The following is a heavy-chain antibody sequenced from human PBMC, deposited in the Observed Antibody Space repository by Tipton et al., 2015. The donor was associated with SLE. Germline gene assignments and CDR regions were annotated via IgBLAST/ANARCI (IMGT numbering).Heavy chain of an antibody. CDR1: GESFSDYY. CDR3: ARGWGDNWFDP. Sequence: TLSLTCAVYGESFSDYYWSWIRQSPGKGLEWIGEIDHSGSTDYNPSLKSRVTISFDTSNNKFPLNLTSVTAADTAMYYCARGWGDNWFDPWGQGTLVTVSS. V-gene: IGHV4-34*01. CDR2: IDHSGST. J-gene: IGHJ5*02. D-gene: IGHD7-27*01.